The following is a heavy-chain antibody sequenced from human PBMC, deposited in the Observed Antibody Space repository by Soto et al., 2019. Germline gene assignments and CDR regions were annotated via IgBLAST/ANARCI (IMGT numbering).Heavy chain of an antibody. J-gene: IGHJ5*02. V-gene: IGHV1-69*01. Sequence: QVQLVQSGAEVKKPGSSVKVSCKASGGTFSSYAIFWVRQDPGQGLEWMGGIIPIFGTAKYAQKFQGRVTITAYDSTTTAYMELSILRSEDTAVYYCARDAFRDGYASWGQGTLVTVSS. CDR2: IIPIFGTA. CDR3: ARDAFRDGYAS. D-gene: IGHD5-12*01. CDR1: GGTFSSYA.